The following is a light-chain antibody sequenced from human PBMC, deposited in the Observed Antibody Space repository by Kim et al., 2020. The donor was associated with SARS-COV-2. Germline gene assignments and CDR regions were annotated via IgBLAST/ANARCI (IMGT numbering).Light chain of an antibody. Sequence: SPGEGATLSCRASQTVSSDFVAWYQQKPGQAHRLLIYGASTRATGIPDRFSGSGSETDFTLTISRLEPEDFAVYFCQQYGSSPITFGGGTKVDIK. CDR1: QTVSSDF. V-gene: IGKV3-20*01. CDR3: QQYGSSPIT. J-gene: IGKJ4*01. CDR2: GAS.